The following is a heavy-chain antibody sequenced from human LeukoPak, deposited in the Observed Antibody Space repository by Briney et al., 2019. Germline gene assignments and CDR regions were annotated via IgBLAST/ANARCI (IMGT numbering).Heavy chain of an antibody. CDR1: GYTFTGYY. D-gene: IGHD2-2*01. CDR2: INPNSCGT. J-gene: IGHJ4*02. V-gene: IGHV1-2*02. CDR3: ARALCSSTSCQYYFDY. Sequence: ASVRVSCKASGYTFTGYYMHWVRQAPGQGLEWMGWINPNSCGTNYAQKFQGRVTMTRDTSISTAYMELSRLRSDDTAVYYCARALCSSTSCQYYFDYWGQGTLVTVSS.